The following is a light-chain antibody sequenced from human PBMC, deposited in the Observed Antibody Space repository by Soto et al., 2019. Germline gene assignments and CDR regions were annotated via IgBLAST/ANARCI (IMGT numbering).Light chain of an antibody. CDR3: QQYGSSRWT. Sequence: EIVLTQSPDTLSLFPGERATLSCRASQSVSSTYLAWYQQKLGQAPRLLIFGASRRATVIPDRFSGSGSGTDFTLTISRLEPEDFAVYYWQQYGSSRWTFGQGIKVEIK. J-gene: IGKJ1*01. CDR1: QSVSSTY. V-gene: IGKV3-20*01. CDR2: GAS.